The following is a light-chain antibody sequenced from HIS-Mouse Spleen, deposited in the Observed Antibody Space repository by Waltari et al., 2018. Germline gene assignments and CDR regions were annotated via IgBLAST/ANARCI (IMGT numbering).Light chain of an antibody. V-gene: IGLV2-23*01. CDR1: SRDVGGYNY. CDR2: EGS. Sequence: QSALTQPASVSGSPGQSITISCTGTSRDVGGYNYVSWYQQHPGKAPKLMIYEGSKRPSGVSKRFSGSKSGKTASLTISGLQAEDEADYYCCSYAGSSTWVFGGGTKLTVL. J-gene: IGLJ3*02. CDR3: CSYAGSSTWV.